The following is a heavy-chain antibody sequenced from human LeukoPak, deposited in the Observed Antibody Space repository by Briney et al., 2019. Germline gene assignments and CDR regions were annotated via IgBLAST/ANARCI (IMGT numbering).Heavy chain of an antibody. Sequence: ASVKVSCKASGYTFTGYYMHWVRQAPGQGLEWMGWINPNSGGTNYAQKFQGRVTMTRDTSISTAYMELSRLRSDDTAVYYCARAHRITMIVVVIQPWFDPWGQGTLVTVSS. CDR2: INPNSGGT. V-gene: IGHV1-2*02. J-gene: IGHJ5*02. CDR1: GYTFTGYY. CDR3: ARAHRITMIVVVIQPWFDP. D-gene: IGHD3-22*01.